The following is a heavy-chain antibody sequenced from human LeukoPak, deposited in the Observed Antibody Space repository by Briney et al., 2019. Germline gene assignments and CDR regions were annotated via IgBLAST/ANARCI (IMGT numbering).Heavy chain of an antibody. V-gene: IGHV3-9*01. J-gene: IGHJ4*02. CDR3: ARDARYSGSGGY. Sequence: GRSLRLSCAASGFTFDDYAMHWVRQAPGKGLEWVSGISWNSGSIGYADSVKGRFTISRDNAKNSLYLQMNSLRAEDTAVYYCARDARYSGSGGYWGQGTLVTVSS. D-gene: IGHD5-12*01. CDR1: GFTFDDYA. CDR2: ISWNSGSI.